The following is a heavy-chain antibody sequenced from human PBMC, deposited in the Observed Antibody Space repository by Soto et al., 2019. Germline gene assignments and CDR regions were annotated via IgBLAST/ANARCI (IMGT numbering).Heavy chain of an antibody. CDR1: GYTFTSYG. D-gene: IGHD6-19*01. Sequence: QVQLVQSGAEVKKPGASVKVSCKASGYTFTSYGISWVRQAPGQGLEWMGWISAYNGNTNYAQKLQGRVTMTTDTSTSTAYIELRSLRSDDTAVYYCARDSSGWYGVPRGDYWGQGTLVTVSS. CDR3: ARDSSGWYGVPRGDY. V-gene: IGHV1-18*01. J-gene: IGHJ4*02. CDR2: ISAYNGNT.